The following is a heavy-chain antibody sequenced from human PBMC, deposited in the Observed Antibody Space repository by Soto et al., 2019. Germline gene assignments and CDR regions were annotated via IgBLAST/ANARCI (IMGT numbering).Heavy chain of an antibody. CDR1: GFTFDDYA. D-gene: IGHD2-15*01. CDR2: ISWNSGSI. CDR3: AKDKFIALQQGSFDFDY. J-gene: IGHJ4*02. Sequence: SLRLSCAASGFTFDDYAMHWVRQAPGKGLEWVSGISWNSGSIGYADSVKGRFTISRDNAKNSLYLQTNSLRAEGTALYYCAKDKFIALQQGSFDFDYWGQGTLVTVSS. V-gene: IGHV3-9*01.